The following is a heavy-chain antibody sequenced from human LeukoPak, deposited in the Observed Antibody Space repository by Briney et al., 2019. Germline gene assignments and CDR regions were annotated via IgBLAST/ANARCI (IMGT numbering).Heavy chain of an antibody. J-gene: IGHJ6*03. CDR1: GYTFTGYY. CDR2: INPNSGGT. CDR3: ARDVCGADCYSYYYYYMDV. Sequence: ASVKVSCKASGYTFTGYYMHWVRQAPGQGLEWMGWINPNSGGTNYAQKFQGRVTMTRDTSISTAYMELSRLRSDDTAVYYCARDVCGADCYSYYYYYMDVWGKGTTVTVSS. V-gene: IGHV1-2*02. D-gene: IGHD2-21*01.